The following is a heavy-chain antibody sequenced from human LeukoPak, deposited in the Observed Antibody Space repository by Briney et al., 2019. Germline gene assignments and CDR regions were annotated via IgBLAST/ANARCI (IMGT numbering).Heavy chain of an antibody. J-gene: IGHJ1*01. Sequence: GRSLRLSCVASGFTFDDYAMHWVRQAPGKGLEWVSGMSWNSGSIDYADSVKGRFTISRDNAKNSLYLQMNSLRAEDTALYYCAKGPSGIAVAGSPKYFQHWGQGTLVTVSS. CDR3: AKGPSGIAVAGSPKYFQH. D-gene: IGHD6-19*01. V-gene: IGHV3-9*01. CDR2: MSWNSGSI. CDR1: GFTFDDYA.